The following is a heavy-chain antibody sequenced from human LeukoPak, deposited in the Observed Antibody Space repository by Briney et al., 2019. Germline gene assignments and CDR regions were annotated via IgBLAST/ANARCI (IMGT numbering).Heavy chain of an antibody. J-gene: IGHJ4*02. CDR1: GFTFSSYS. CDR3: ARVTTVATIDY. Sequence: GGSLRLSCAASGFTFSSYSMNWVRQAPGKGLEWVSSISSSSSYIYCADSVKGRFTISRDNAKNSLYLQMNSLRAEDTAVYYCARVTTVATIDYWGQGTLVTVSS. V-gene: IGHV3-21*01. CDR2: ISSSSSYI. D-gene: IGHD4-23*01.